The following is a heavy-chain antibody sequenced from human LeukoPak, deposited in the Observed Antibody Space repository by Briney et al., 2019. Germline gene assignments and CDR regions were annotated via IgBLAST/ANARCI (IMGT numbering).Heavy chain of an antibody. V-gene: IGHV4-38-2*02. J-gene: IGHJ6*03. CDR3: ARDETYSSDWQSNHYYYYMDV. D-gene: IGHD6-19*01. CDR1: GYSISSGYY. CDR2: IYYSGST. Sequence: SETLSLTCTVSGYSISSGYYWGWVRQPPGKGLEWIGSIYYSGSTYYNPSLKSRVTISVDTSKNQFSLKLSSVTAADTAMYYCARDETYSSDWQSNHYYYYMDVWGKGTTVTVSS.